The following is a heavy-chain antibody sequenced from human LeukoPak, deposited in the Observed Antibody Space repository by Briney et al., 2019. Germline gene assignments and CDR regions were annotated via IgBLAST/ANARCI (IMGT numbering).Heavy chain of an antibody. J-gene: IGHJ6*03. CDR3: ARQVRTGYDILTGRGYYYMDV. D-gene: IGHD3-9*01. CDR1: GYSFTSYW. CDR2: IYPGDSDT. V-gene: IGHV5-51*01. Sequence: GESLKISCKGSGYSFTSYWIGWVRQMPGKGLEWMGSIYPGDSDTSYSPSFQGQVTISADKSISTAYLQWSSLKASDTAMYYCARQVRTGYDILTGRGYYYMDVWGKGTTVTVSS.